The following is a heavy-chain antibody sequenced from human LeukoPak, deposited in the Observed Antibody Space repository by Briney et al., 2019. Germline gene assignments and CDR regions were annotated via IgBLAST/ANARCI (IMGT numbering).Heavy chain of an antibody. V-gene: IGHV4-59*01. CDR3: ARGRCRNSGCRPYFDY. CDR2: IYYSEST. CDR1: GGSFSNYY. J-gene: IGHJ4*02. D-gene: IGHD2/OR15-2a*01. Sequence: SETLSLTCSVSGGSFSNYYWSWIRQPPGKGLEWIGYIYYSESTNYNPSLKSRVTISTDTSKSQFSLNLRSVTAEDTGIYYCARGRCRNSGCRPYFDYWGQGTQVTVSS.